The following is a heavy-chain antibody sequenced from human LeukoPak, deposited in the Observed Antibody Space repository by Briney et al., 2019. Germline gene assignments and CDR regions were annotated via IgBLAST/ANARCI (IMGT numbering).Heavy chain of an antibody. CDR1: GFTFSSSA. J-gene: IGHJ4*02. Sequence: XLRLSCAASGFTFSSSAMSWVRQAPGKGLEWVSAISNNGGYTYYADSVQGRFTISRDNSKSTLCLQMNSLRAEDTAVYYCAKQLGYCSDGSCYFPYWGQGTLVTVSS. CDR3: AKQLGYCSDGSCYFPY. CDR2: ISNNGGYT. D-gene: IGHD2-15*01. V-gene: IGHV3-23*01.